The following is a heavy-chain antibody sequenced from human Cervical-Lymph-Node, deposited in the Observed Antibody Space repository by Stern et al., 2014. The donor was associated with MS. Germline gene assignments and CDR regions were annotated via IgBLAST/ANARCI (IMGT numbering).Heavy chain of an antibody. D-gene: IGHD2-21*01. CDR3: ARMGIARSLAD. CDR1: GFSLTNAKVT. V-gene: IGHV2-26*01. J-gene: IGHJ4*02. Sequence: QVTLRESGPVLVKPTETLTLTCTVSGFSLTNAKVTVSWIRQPPGKAPEWLAHIFSNDEKSYSASLQTRLSVSRDTSKSQVVLTMTNMDPVDTGTYYCARMGIARSLADCGQGTLVTVSS. CDR2: IFSNDEK.